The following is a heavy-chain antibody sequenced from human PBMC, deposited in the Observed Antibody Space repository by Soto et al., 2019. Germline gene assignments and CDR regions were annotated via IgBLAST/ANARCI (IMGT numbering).Heavy chain of an antibody. J-gene: IGHJ4*02. CDR2: MNPSTGNS. CDR3: ARRAETNGWNGFGADKYYFDY. Sequence: ASVKVSCKASGYTFTSYDIYWVRQATGQGLEWMGWMNPSTGNSGYAQKFQGRVTMTSDTSISTAHMELSSLRSEDTAVYYCARRAETNGWNGFGADKYYFDYWGQGTLVTVSS. D-gene: IGHD1-1*01. CDR1: GYTFTSYD. V-gene: IGHV1-8*01.